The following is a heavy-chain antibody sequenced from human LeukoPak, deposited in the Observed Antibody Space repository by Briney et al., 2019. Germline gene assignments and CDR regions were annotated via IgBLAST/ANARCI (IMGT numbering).Heavy chain of an antibody. CDR2: IYYSGST. D-gene: IGHD6-19*01. J-gene: IGHJ4*02. CDR3: ARETGGWSFDY. Sequence: SETLSLTCTVSGGSISSGSYYWSWIRQPPGKGLEWIGYIYYSGSTNYNPSLKSRVTISVDTSKNQFSLKLSSVTAADTAVYYCARETGGWSFDYWGQGTLVTVSS. CDR1: GGSISSGSYY. V-gene: IGHV4-61*01.